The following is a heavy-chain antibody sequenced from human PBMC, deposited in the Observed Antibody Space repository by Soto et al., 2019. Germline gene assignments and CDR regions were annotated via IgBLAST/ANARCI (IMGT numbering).Heavy chain of an antibody. CDR2: TYYRSKWYN. CDR1: GDSVSSNSAA. CDR3: AREGYSSSWYGERYFDY. V-gene: IGHV6-1*01. Sequence: SQTLSLTCAISGDSVSSNSAAWTWIRQSPSRGLEWLGRTYYRSKWYNDYAVSVKSRITINPDTSKNQFSLQLNSVTPEDTAVYYCAREGYSSSWYGERYFDYWGQGTLVTVSS. J-gene: IGHJ4*02. D-gene: IGHD6-13*01.